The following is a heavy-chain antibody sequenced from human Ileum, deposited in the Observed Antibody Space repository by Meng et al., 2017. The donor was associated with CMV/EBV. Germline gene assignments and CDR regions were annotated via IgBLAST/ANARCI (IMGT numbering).Heavy chain of an antibody. CDR1: GGSLSSYY. Sequence: QLHLHGPGPRLLQPSVTLSLPCTVPGGSLSSYYWTWIRQPAGKGLEWIGRIHPTGTTDDNPSLRSRVSMSLDKSKNQFSLKLTSVTAADTAVYYCARAAARGVPVDLWGQGTLVTVSS. CDR3: ARAAARGVPVDL. J-gene: IGHJ5*02. V-gene: IGHV4-4*07. D-gene: IGHD3-10*01. CDR2: IHPTGTT.